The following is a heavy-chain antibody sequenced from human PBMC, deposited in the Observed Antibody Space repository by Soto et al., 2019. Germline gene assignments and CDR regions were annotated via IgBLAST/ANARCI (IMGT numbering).Heavy chain of an antibody. CDR1: GFTFDYYW. CDR3: ARGDRGGFDL. D-gene: IGHD3-10*01. Sequence: EVQLVESGGGLVQPGESLRLSCAASGFTFDYYWMHWVRQAPGKGLVWVSRVHSDGTTTTYADSVKGRFTISRDNARNTVSLQLSSLRAEDTAIYYWARGDRGGFDLWGHGTVVTVSS. V-gene: IGHV3-74*01. J-gene: IGHJ3*01. CDR2: VHSDGTTT.